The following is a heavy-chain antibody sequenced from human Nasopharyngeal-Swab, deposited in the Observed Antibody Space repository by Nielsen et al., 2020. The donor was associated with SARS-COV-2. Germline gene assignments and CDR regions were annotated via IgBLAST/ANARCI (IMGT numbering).Heavy chain of an antibody. CDR2: ISASGSST. J-gene: IGHJ6*02. CDR3: AKESGSYLYYYYGMDV. V-gene: IGHV3-23*01. D-gene: IGHD1-26*01. Sequence: GESLKISCAASGFTFDDYAMHWVRQAPGKGLEWVSAISASGSSTYYADSVKGRFTISRDNSQNTLYLQMSSLRVEDTAVYYCAKESGSYLYYYYGMDVWGQGTTVTVSS. CDR1: GFTFDDYA.